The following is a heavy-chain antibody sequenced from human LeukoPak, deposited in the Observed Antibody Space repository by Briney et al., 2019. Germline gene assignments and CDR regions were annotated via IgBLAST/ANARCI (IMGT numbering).Heavy chain of an antibody. CDR2: ISGRGGST. D-gene: IGHD6-13*01. Sequence: GGSLRLSCGASGFTFYNYAMNWVRQAPGKGLEWVSNISGRGGSTYYADSVKGRFTISRDNAKNTLYLQMNNLRAEDTAIYYCAKDSGIPARGKVEYFQDWGQGTLVTVSS. CDR3: AKDSGIPARGKVEYFQD. CDR1: GFTFYNYA. V-gene: IGHV3-23*01. J-gene: IGHJ1*01.